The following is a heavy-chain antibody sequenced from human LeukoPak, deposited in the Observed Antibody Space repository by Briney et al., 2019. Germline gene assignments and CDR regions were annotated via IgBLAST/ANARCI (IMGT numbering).Heavy chain of an antibody. CDR2: ILPIFGTT. J-gene: IGHJ3*02. Sequence: SSVKVSCKASGGTFSNYAINWVRQAPGHAREWTGGILPIFGTTNYAQKFQARVTITADESTSTAYMEMSSLRSEDTAFYYCGRVSCGGNCYSLIGTFDICGQGTMVTVSS. CDR3: GRVSCGGNCYSLIGTFDI. V-gene: IGHV1-69*13. D-gene: IGHD2-15*01. CDR1: GGTFSNYA.